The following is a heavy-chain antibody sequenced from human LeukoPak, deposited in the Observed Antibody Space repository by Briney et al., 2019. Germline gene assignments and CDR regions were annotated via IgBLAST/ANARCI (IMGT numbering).Heavy chain of an antibody. CDR3: AKDRGTMIVGNWFDP. V-gene: IGHV3-23*01. CDR1: GLTFSSYA. D-gene: IGHD3-22*01. Sequence: GGSLRLSCAASGLTFSSYAMSWVRQAPGKGLEWVSGISGSGGSTYYADSVKGRFTISRDNSKNTLYLQMNSLRAEDTAVYYCAKDRGTMIVGNWFDPWGQGTLGTVSS. J-gene: IGHJ5*02. CDR2: ISGSGGST.